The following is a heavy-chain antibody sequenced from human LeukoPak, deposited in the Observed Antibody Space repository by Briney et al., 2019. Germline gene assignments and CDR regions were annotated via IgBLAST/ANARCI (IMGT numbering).Heavy chain of an antibody. CDR2: INHSGGS. CDR3: AAVPESYNSVYYFNY. V-gene: IGHV4-34*01. J-gene: IGHJ4*02. CDR1: GGSFSDYY. D-gene: IGHD3-10*01. Sequence: SSETLSLTCAVYGGSFSDYYWTWIRQTPGKGLEWIAEINHSGGSKSNPSLKSRVTISVDTSKKQFSLKLTSVTAADTAVYYCAAVPESYNSVYYFNYWGQGTLVTVSS.